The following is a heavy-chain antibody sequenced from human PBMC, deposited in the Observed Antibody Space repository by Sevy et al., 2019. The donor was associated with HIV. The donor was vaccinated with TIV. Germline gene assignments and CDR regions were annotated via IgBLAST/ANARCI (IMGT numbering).Heavy chain of an antibody. D-gene: IGHD3-10*01. CDR1: GFTFSSYG. Sequence: GGSLRLSCAASGFTFSSYGMHWVRQAPGKGLEWVAVISYDGSNKYYADSVKGRFTISRDNSKNTLYLQMNSLRAEDTAVYYCAKDLSYYGSGSFSDYWGQGTLVTVSS. J-gene: IGHJ4*02. CDR2: ISYDGSNK. CDR3: AKDLSYYGSGSFSDY. V-gene: IGHV3-30*18.